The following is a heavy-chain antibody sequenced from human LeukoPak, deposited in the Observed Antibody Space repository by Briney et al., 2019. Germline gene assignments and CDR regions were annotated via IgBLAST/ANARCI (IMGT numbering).Heavy chain of an antibody. D-gene: IGHD3-10*01. CDR1: GFTFSSYA. CDR3: ARDAGKDYYNYYGMDV. Sequence: PGGSLRLSCAGTGFTFSSYAMHWVRQAPGKGLEWVAVISYDGSNKYYADSVKGRFTISRDNSKNTLYLQMNSLRAEDTAVHYCARDAGKDYYNYYGMDVWGQGTTVTVSS. CDR2: ISYDGSNK. V-gene: IGHV3-30-3*01. J-gene: IGHJ6*02.